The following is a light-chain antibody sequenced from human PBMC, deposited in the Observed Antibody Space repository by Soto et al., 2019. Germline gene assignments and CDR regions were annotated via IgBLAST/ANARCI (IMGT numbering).Light chain of an antibody. CDR3: QQYENSVMYT. V-gene: IGKV3-20*01. Sequence: EIVLTQSPGTLSLSPGERATLSCRASQSVRSSFFAWYQQKPGQAPRLLIYDVSVRATGIPARFSGSGSGTDFTLTINRLGPEDFAVYYCQQYENSVMYTFGQGTKLEIK. CDR1: QSVRSSF. J-gene: IGKJ2*01. CDR2: DVS.